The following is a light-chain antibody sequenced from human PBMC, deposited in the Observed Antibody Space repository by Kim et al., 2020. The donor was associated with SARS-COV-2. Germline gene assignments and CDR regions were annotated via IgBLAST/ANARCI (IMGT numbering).Light chain of an antibody. V-gene: IGKV3-20*01. J-gene: IGKJ2*01. CDR2: GAS. CDR1: QSVSSSY. CDR3: QQYGDSSYT. Sequence: EIVVTQSPGTLSLSPGERATLSCRASQSVSSSYLAWYQQKPGQAPRLLIYGASSRATGIPDRFSGSGSGTDFTLTISRLEPEDFAVYYCQQYGDSSYTFGQGTKLEI.